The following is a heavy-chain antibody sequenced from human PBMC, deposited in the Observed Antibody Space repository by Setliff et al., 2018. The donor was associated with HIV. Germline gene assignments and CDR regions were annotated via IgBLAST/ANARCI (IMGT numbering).Heavy chain of an antibody. CDR3: ASSRPPDDSSGFLDH. CDR2: INPNNGGT. CDR1: GFLVTGYN. V-gene: IGHV1-2*06. D-gene: IGHD3-22*01. Sequence: ASVKVSCKALGFLVTGYNVHWVRQAPGHGPEWLGRINPNNGGTNYAQKFQGRVTMSLDTSTSTVYLELKALTSDDTAVYYCASSRPPDDSSGFLDHWGQGTLVTVSS. J-gene: IGHJ4*02.